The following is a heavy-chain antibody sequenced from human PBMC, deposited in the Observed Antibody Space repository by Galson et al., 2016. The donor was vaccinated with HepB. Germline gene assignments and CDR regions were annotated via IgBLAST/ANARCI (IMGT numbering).Heavy chain of an antibody. CDR1: GYTFSDFY. CDR3: ARIPLYGALILHFDL. D-gene: IGHD2/OR15-2a*01. Sequence: SVKVSCKASGYTFSDFYIHWVRQAPGQGLEWLGWINPVSGGTNYAQKFQGRVTMTREVSLNTAYMELTSLTSDDTAVYYCARIPLYGALILHFDLWGRGTLVTVSS. V-gene: IGHV1-2*02. J-gene: IGHJ2*01. CDR2: INPVSGGT.